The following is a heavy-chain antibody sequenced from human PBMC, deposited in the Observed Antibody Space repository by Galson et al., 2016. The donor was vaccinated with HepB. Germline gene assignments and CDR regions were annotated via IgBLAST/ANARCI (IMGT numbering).Heavy chain of an antibody. V-gene: IGHV3-53*01. Sequence: SLRLSCAVSGFIVSDNYMSWVRQAPGKGLEWVSLIYSDGRTYYAESAKGRFTISRDSTKNTVYLQMSSLRVEDSAVYYRASRLGYCRGGSCFGRYWGQGTLVTVSA. CDR3: ASRLGYCRGGSCFGRY. CDR1: GFIVSDNY. CDR2: IYSDGRT. D-gene: IGHD2-15*01. J-gene: IGHJ4*02.